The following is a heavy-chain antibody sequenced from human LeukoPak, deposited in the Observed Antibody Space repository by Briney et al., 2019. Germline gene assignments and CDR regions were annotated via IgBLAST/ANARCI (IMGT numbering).Heavy chain of an antibody. CDR2: IYYSGST. CDR1: GGSFSGYY. D-gene: IGHD3-22*01. Sequence: SETLSLTCAVYGGSFSGYYWSWIRQPPGKGLEWIGYIYYSGSTNYNPSLKSRVTISVDTSKNQFSLKLSSVTAADTAVYYCASQYYYDSSGYLNPPISWFDPWGQGTLVTVSS. CDR3: ASQYYYDSSGYLNPPISWFDP. J-gene: IGHJ5*02. V-gene: IGHV4-59*01.